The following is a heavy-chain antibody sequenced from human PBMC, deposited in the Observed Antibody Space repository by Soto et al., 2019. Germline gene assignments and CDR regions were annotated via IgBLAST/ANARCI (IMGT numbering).Heavy chain of an antibody. J-gene: IGHJ4*02. CDR2: IYYSGST. Sequence: SETLSLTCTVSGGSISSSSYYWGWIRQPPGKGLEWIGSIYYSGSTYYNPSLKSRVTISVDTSKNQFSLKLSSVTAADTAVYYCGGGQQWLVFGYWGQGTLVTVSS. CDR1: GGSISSSSYY. D-gene: IGHD6-19*01. V-gene: IGHV4-39*07. CDR3: GGGQQWLVFGY.